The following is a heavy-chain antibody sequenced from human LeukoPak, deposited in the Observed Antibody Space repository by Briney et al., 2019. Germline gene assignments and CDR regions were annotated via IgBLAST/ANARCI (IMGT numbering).Heavy chain of an antibody. V-gene: IGHV3-33*01. CDR3: ARDQVGNYYDSSGYDY. D-gene: IGHD3-22*01. CDR2: IWYDGSNK. CDR1: GFTFSSYG. Sequence: GGSLRLPWAASGFTFSSYGMHWVRQAPGKGMEWVAVIWYDGSNKYYADSGKGRFTISRDNSKNTLYLQMNSLRAEDTAVYYCARDQVGNYYDSSGYDYWGQGTLVTVSS. J-gene: IGHJ4*02.